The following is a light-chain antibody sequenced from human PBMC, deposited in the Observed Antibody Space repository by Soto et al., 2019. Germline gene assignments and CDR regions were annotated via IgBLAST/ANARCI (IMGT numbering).Light chain of an antibody. CDR3: QQYGSSPWT. Sequence: EIVLTQSPATPALSPGERATLSSRASQSVSSSYLAWYQQKPGQAPRLLIYGASSRATGIPDRFSGGGSGTDFTLTISRLEPEDFAVYYCQQYGSSPWTFGQGTKVDIK. J-gene: IGKJ1*01. CDR1: QSVSSSY. V-gene: IGKV3-20*01. CDR2: GAS.